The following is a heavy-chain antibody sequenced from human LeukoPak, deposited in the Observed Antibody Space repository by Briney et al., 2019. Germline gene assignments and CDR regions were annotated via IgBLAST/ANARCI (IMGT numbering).Heavy chain of an antibody. V-gene: IGHV4-34*01. CDR3: ARGKFWWFDY. Sequence: SETLSLTCAVYGGSFSGCYWSWIRQPPGKGLEWIGEINHSGSTNYNPSLKSRVTISVDTSKNQFSLKLSSVTAADTAVYYCARGKFWWFDYWGQGTLVTVSS. D-gene: IGHD2-8*02. CDR2: INHSGST. CDR1: GGSFSGCY. J-gene: IGHJ4*02.